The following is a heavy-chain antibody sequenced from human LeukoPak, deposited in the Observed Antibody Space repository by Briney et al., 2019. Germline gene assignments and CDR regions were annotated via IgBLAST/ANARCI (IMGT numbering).Heavy chain of an antibody. D-gene: IGHD6-19*01. CDR3: ARVVTVADAALGY. V-gene: IGHV1-69*05. J-gene: IGHJ4*02. CDR1: GGTFSNYA. Sequence: VASVKVSCKASGGTFSNYAISWVRQAPGQGLEWMGGIIPMFGTANYAQKFQGRVTITTDESTSTAYMELSSLRSDDTAVYYCARVVTVADAALGYWGQGTLVTVSS. CDR2: IIPMFGTA.